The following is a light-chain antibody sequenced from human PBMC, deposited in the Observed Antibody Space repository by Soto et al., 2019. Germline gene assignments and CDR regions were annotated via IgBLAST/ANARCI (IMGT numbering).Light chain of an antibody. V-gene: IGKV3-15*01. J-gene: IGKJ2*01. CDR3: QHYHSWPPYT. CDR2: GAS. Sequence: EIVMTQSPATLSVSPGERATLSCRASQSVSSDLAWYQQNPGQAPRLLIYGASTRGTGIPARFSGSGSGTEFTLTISSLQSADFAVYYCQHYHSWPPYTFGQGTKVEIK. CDR1: QSVSSD.